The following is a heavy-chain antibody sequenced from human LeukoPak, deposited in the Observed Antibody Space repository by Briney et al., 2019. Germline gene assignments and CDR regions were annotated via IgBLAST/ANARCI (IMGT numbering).Heavy chain of an antibody. V-gene: IGHV4-30-2*01. J-gene: IGHJ5*02. CDR3: ARGAAMVPGWFDP. Sequence: SETLSLTCAASGFSISSGGYSWSWIRQPPGKGLEWIGYIYHSGSTYYDPSLKSPITISVDRSKNQFSMKLSSVTAADTAVYYCARGAAMVPGWFDPWGQGTLVTVSS. D-gene: IGHD5-18*01. CDR1: GFSISSGGYS. CDR2: IYHSGST.